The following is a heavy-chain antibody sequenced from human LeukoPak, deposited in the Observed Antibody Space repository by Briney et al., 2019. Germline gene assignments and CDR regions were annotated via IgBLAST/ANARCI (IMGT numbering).Heavy chain of an antibody. CDR1: GVAISRGGYA. J-gene: IGHJ5*01. D-gene: IGHD2-8*01. Sequence: SETLSLTCAVSGVAISRGGYAWNWIRQPPGKGLEWIAYIYHSGTTYYNSSLKSRVTISVDTSKNQFSLNLSSVTAADTAMYYCARAVLATKSEHWFDSWGQGTLVTVSS. CDR3: ARAVLATKSEHWFDS. V-gene: IGHV4-61*08. CDR2: IYHSGTT.